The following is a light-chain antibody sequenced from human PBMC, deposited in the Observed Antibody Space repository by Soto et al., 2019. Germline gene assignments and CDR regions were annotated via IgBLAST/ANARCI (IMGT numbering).Light chain of an antibody. J-gene: IGKJ4*01. CDR2: GAS. V-gene: IGKV3-20*01. CDR3: QQYGSSPLT. CDR1: QSVSSSY. Sequence: EIVLTQSPGTLSLSPGERATLSCRASQSVSSSYLARYQQKPGQAPRLLIYGASSRATGIPDRFSGSGSGTDFTLTISRLEAEDFAVYYCQQYGSSPLTFGGGTKVEIK.